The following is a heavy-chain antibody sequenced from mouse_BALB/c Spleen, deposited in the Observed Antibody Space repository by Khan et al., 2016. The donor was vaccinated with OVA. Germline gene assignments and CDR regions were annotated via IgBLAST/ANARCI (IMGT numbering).Heavy chain of an antibody. CDR2: ISCGGHYT. J-gene: IGHJ4*01. CDR3: SRGLVDFYAMDY. CDR1: GFTFSSFA. Sequence: EVQLVESGGGVVKPGGSLKLSCSASGFTFSSFAMSWVRQTPEKRLEWVATISCGGHYTFYPDSVKGRFTISRDNARNTPYLQMTRLRYEDTSMYYCSRGLVDFYAMDYWGQGTSVTVSS. D-gene: IGHD2-13*01. V-gene: IGHV5-9-3*01.